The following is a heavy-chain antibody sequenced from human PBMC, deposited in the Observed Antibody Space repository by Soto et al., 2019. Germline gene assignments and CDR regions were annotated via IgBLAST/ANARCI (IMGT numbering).Heavy chain of an antibody. D-gene: IGHD2-15*01. CDR2: IHYSGST. V-gene: IGHV4-39*01. CDR1: GDSISITSYC. CDR3: ASTKDETLYFDY. J-gene: IGHJ4*02. Sequence: SETLSLTCTVSGDSISITSYCWGWVRQPPGKGLEWIGSIHYSGSTHYNPSLQSRVTISGDASKKQFSLKLRSVTAADTAVYYCASTKDETLYFDYWGQGTLVTVSS.